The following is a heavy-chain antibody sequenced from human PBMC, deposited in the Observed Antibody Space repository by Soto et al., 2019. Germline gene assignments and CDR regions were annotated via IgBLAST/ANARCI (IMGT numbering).Heavy chain of an antibody. D-gene: IGHD3-3*01. Sequence: GSLRLSCVVSGSTSGFTFSNYAMNWVRQAPGKGLEQVAGISGSANIAYYADSVKGRFTIARDNSNSTLYLQMNSLRAEDTAVYYCASTIFGVELKKHYYYGMDVWGQGTTVTVSS. V-gene: IGHV3-23*01. CDR3: ASTIFGVELKKHYYYGMDV. CDR2: ISGSANIA. J-gene: IGHJ6*02. CDR1: GFTFSNYA.